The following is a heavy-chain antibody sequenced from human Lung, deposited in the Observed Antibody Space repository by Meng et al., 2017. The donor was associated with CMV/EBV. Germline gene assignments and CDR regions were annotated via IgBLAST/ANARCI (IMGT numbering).Heavy chain of an antibody. CDR1: GGVINVYY. Sequence: SETLSLXXAVSGGVINVYYWSWIRQPPGKGLEWVGSISYDGTTSYNPSLNSRVTISLDTSKSQFSLKLTSVTAADTALYYCAGLLPSGKYVHHWFDPWGQGTXVTVSS. V-gene: IGHV4-59*12. J-gene: IGHJ5*01. CDR2: ISYDGTT. CDR3: AGLLPSGKYVHHWFDP. D-gene: IGHD3-10*02.